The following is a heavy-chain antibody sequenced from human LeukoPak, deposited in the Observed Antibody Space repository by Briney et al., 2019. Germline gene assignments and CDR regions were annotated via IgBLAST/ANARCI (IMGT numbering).Heavy chain of an antibody. CDR2: IKQDGSEK. Sequence: GLSLRLSCAASGFTFSNYWMSWVRQAPGKGLEWVANIKQDGSEKYYVDSVKGRFTISRDNAKNSLYLQMNSLRVDDTAVYYCARGINGAFDIWGQGTMVTVSS. CDR3: ARGINGAFDI. D-gene: IGHD3-3*02. V-gene: IGHV3-7*04. CDR1: GFTFSNYW. J-gene: IGHJ3*02.